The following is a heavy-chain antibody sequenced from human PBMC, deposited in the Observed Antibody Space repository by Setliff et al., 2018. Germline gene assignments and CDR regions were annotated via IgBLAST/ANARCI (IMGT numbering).Heavy chain of an antibody. CDR3: ARAQSWSGGPYYFDN. D-gene: IGHD3-3*01. CDR1: GGSISSSSYY. J-gene: IGHJ4*02. Sequence: TLSLTCTVSGGSISSSSYYWGWIRQPPGKGLEWIGSIYYSGSTYYNPSLKSRVTISVDTSKNQFSLKLSSVTAADTAVYYCARAQSWSGGPYYFDNWGQGTLVT. CDR2: IYYSGST. V-gene: IGHV4-39*01.